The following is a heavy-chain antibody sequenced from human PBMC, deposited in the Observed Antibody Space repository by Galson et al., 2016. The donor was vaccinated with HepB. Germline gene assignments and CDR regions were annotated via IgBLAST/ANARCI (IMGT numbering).Heavy chain of an antibody. CDR2: ISTNSRYT. D-gene: IGHD3-22*01. V-gene: IGHV3-11*06. CDR1: GFIFRDYY. CDR3: AGGMDYYDNSAYYFDY. J-gene: IGHJ4*02. Sequence: SLRLSCAASGFIFRDYYMSWIRQAPGKGLEWISYISTNSRYTNYADSVKARFTISRDNAKNSLYLQMTSLSADVTAVYFCAGGMDYYDNSAYYFDYWGQGSLVTVSS.